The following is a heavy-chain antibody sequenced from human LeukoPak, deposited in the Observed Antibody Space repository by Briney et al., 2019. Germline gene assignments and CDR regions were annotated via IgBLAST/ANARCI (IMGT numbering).Heavy chain of an antibody. D-gene: IGHD3-22*01. Sequence: GGSLRLSCAASGFTFSSYAMSWVRQAPGKGLEWVSAISGSGGSTYYADSVKGRFTISRDNSKNTLYLQMNSLRAEDTALYYCAKVGFGSGYYGSVDYWGQGTLVTVSS. J-gene: IGHJ4*02. CDR1: GFTFSSYA. CDR2: ISGSGGST. CDR3: AKVGFGSGYYGSVDY. V-gene: IGHV3-23*01.